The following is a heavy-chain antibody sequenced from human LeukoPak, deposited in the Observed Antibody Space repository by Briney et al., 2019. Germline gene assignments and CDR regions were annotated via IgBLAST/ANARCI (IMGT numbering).Heavy chain of an antibody. CDR1: GFTFSSYW. D-gene: IGHD6-13*01. Sequence: GGSLRLSCAVSGFTFSSYWMNWVRQAPGKGLEWVSVIYSGGSTHYAGSVKGRFTISRDNSKNTVYLQMNSLRAEDTAVYYCARAPYSSSWYFDYWGQGTLVTVSS. V-gene: IGHV3-66*01. CDR3: ARAPYSSSWYFDY. J-gene: IGHJ4*02. CDR2: IYSGGST.